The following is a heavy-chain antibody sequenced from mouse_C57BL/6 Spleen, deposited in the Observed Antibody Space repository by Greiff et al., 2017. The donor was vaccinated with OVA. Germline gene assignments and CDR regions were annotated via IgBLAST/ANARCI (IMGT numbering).Heavy chain of an antibody. V-gene: IGHV1-59*01. CDR2: IDPSDSYT. J-gene: IGHJ2*01. CDR3: AREGFITTVVAKDY. Sequence: VQLQQPGAELVRPGTSVKLSCKASGYTFTSYWMHWVKQRPGQGLEWIGVIDPSDSYTNYNQKFKGKATLTVDTSSSTAYMQLSSLTSEDSAVYYCAREGFITTVVAKDYWGLGTTLTVSS. CDR1: GYTFTSYW. D-gene: IGHD1-1*01.